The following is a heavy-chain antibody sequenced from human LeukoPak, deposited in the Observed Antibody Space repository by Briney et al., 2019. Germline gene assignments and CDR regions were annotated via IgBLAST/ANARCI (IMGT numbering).Heavy chain of an antibody. Sequence: SETLSLTCTVSGGSISSSSYYWGWIRQPPGKGLEWIGSIYYSGSTYYNPSLKSRVTISADTSKNQFSLKLSSVTAADTAVYYCARYASGSYFDYWGQGTLVTVSS. CDR1: GGSISSSSYY. V-gene: IGHV4-39*01. D-gene: IGHD1-26*01. CDR2: IYYSGST. J-gene: IGHJ4*02. CDR3: ARYASGSYFDY.